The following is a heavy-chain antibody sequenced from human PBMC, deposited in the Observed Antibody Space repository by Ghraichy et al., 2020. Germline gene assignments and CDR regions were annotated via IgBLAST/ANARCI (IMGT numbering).Heavy chain of an antibody. J-gene: IGHJ4*02. Sequence: GGSLRLSCAASGFTFSSYWMSWVRQAPGKGLEWVANINGGGSNKYYVDSVKGRFTISRDNAKNSLFLQMNSLRAEDTAVYYCAMNLVTTQPVDSWGQGTLVTVSS. CDR3: AMNLVTTQPVDS. D-gene: IGHD3-22*01. CDR2: INGGGSNK. CDR1: GFTFSSYW. V-gene: IGHV3-7*01.